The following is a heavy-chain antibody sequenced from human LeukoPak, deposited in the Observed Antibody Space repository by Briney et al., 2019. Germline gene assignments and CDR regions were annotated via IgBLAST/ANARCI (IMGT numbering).Heavy chain of an antibody. D-gene: IGHD6-6*01. J-gene: IGHJ4*02. CDR3: ARLEYSSSYDY. V-gene: IGHV3-11*01. Sequence: GGSLRLSCAASGFTFSDYYMSWIRRAPGKGLEWVSYISSSGSTIYYADSVKGRFTISRDNAKNSLYLQMNSLRAEDTAVYYCARLEYSSSYDYWGQGTLVTVSS. CDR2: ISSSGSTI. CDR1: GFTFSDYY.